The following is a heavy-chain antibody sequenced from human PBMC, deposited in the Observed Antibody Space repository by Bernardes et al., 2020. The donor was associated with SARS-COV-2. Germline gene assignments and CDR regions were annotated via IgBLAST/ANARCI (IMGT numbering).Heavy chain of an antibody. Sequence: SVKVSCKASGGTINMFVMSWVRQAPGRRLEWMGGIIPIFGTTHYAQKFQGRVTITADESTSTAYLELRSLRSEDTAIYFCARGRDIVVEPSDSDASDVWGQGTMVTVSS. V-gene: IGHV1-69*13. CDR2: IIPIFGTT. CDR1: GGTINMFV. CDR3: ARGRDIVVEPSDSDASDV. D-gene: IGHD2-2*01. J-gene: IGHJ3*01.